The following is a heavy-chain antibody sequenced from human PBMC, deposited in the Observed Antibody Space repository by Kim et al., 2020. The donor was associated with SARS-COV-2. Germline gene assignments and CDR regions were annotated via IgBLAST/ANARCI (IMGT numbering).Heavy chain of an antibody. D-gene: IGHD4-17*01. Sequence: SETLSLTCAVYGGSFSGYYSSWIRQPPGKGLEWIGEINHSGSTNYNPSLKSRVTISVDTSKNQFSLKLSSVTAADTAVYYCARTGRMTTVTSDFDYWGQG. CDR3: ARTGRMTTVTSDFDY. CDR2: INHSGST. J-gene: IGHJ4*02. CDR1: GGSFSGYY. V-gene: IGHV4-34*01.